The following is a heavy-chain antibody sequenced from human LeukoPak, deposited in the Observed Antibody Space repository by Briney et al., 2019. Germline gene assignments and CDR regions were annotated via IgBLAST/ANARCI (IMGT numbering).Heavy chain of an antibody. CDR2: ISVYNGNT. CDR3: ARDRAQNLPYNWNY. Sequence: ASVKVSCKASGYTFTSYGISWVRQAPGQGLEWMGWISVYNGNTNYAQKLQGRVTMTTDTSTSTAYMELRSLRSDDTAVYYCARDRAQNLPYNWNYWGQGTLVTVSS. D-gene: IGHD1-20*01. V-gene: IGHV1-18*01. CDR1: GYTFTSYG. J-gene: IGHJ4*02.